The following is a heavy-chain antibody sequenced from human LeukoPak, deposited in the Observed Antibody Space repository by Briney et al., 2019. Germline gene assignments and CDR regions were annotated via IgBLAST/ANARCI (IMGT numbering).Heavy chain of an antibody. J-gene: IGHJ4*02. CDR2: IVDSGFNT. V-gene: IGHV3-23*01. D-gene: IGHD1-26*01. CDR3: ARGLRGSYDY. CDR1: GFTFNSYA. Sequence: GGSLGLSCAASGFTFNSYAMTWVRQAPEKGLEWVSSIVDSGFNTYYGDSVKGRFTISRDNSKNTLYLQMNSLRAEDTAVYYCARGLRGSYDYWGQGTLVTVSS.